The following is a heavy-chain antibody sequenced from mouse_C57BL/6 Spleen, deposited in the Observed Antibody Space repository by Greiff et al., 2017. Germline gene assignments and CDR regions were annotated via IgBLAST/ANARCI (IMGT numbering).Heavy chain of an antibody. V-gene: IGHV1-62-2*01. J-gene: IGHJ1*03. CDR1: GYTFTEYT. CDR3: ARHERAPDGYYWYFDV. Sequence: QVQLQQSGAELVKPGASVKLSCKASGYTFTEYTIHWVKQRSGQGLEWIGWFYPGSGSIKYNEKFKDKATLTADKSSSAVYMELSRLTSEDSAVYYCARHERAPDGYYWYFDVWGTGTTVTVSS. D-gene: IGHD2-3*01. CDR2: FYPGSGSI.